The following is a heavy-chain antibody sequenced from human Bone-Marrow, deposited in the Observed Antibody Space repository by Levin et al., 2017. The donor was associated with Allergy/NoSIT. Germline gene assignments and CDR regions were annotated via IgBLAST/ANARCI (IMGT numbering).Heavy chain of an antibody. CDR1: GGSISSYY. D-gene: IGHD2-2*01. CDR2: IAYSGDT. Sequence: SQTLSLTCSVSGGSISSYYWSWIRQPPGRGLEWIAYIAYSGDTNYKPSLKSRVTISVDTSKNQFSLKLNSVTAADTAVYYCARHAASPSYAMDYWGQGTLVTVSS. CDR3: ARHAASPSYAMDY. J-gene: IGHJ4*02. V-gene: IGHV4-59*08.